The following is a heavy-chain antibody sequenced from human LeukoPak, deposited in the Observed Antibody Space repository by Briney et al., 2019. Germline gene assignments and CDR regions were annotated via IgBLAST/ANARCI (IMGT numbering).Heavy chain of an antibody. CDR3: ARGARYSDS. Sequence: SETLSLTCTISGGSISSHYWSWIRQPPGKGLEWIGYIYFSGSTNYNPSLKSRVAISIDTSKNQFSLKLSSVTVADTAVYYCARGARYSDSWGQGTLVAVSS. D-gene: IGHD6-6*01. V-gene: IGHV4-59*11. J-gene: IGHJ4*02. CDR1: GGSISSHY. CDR2: IYFSGST.